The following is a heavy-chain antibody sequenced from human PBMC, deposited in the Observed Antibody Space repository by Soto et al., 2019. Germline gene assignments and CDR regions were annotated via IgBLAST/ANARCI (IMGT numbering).Heavy chain of an antibody. CDR3: PSGMDFWSKPFYGMDV. V-gene: IGHV3-74*01. D-gene: IGHD3-3*01. CDR2: INSDGSST. Sequence: GGSLRFSCAASGFTFSSYWMHWVRQAPGKGLVWVSRINSDGSSTSYADSVKGRFTISRDNAKNTLYLQMNSLRAEDTAVYCCPSGMDFWSKPFYGMDVWGQGTTVTVSS. CDR1: GFTFSSYW. J-gene: IGHJ6*02.